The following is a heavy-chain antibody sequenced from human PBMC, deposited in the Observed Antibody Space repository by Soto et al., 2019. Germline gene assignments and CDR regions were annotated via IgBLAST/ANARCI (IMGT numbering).Heavy chain of an antibody. D-gene: IGHD3-16*01. Sequence: SETLSLTCSVSGGFISTTSHYWGWIRQPPGKGLEWIGNIYYSGTPSYSPSLKSRVTMLVDKSKNQFSLRLSSVTAADTAVYHCARQRGGGYYYYGMDVWGQGTTVT. CDR3: ARQRGGGYYYYGMDV. CDR1: GGFISTTSHY. CDR2: IYYSGTP. V-gene: IGHV4-39*01. J-gene: IGHJ6*02.